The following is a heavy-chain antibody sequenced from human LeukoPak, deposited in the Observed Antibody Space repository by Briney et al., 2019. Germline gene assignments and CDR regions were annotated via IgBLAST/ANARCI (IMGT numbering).Heavy chain of an antibody. Sequence: ASVKVSCKASGYTFTDYYIHWVRQAPGQGLEWMAWINPNSGGTSFAQKFRDRVTVTRDTSISTAYMELSRLTSDDTAVYYCATLGLNIVGSTTAFDYWGQGTLVTVSS. CDR2: INPNSGGT. CDR3: ATLGLNIVGSTTAFDY. CDR1: GYTFTDYY. V-gene: IGHV1-2*02. J-gene: IGHJ4*02. D-gene: IGHD1-26*01.